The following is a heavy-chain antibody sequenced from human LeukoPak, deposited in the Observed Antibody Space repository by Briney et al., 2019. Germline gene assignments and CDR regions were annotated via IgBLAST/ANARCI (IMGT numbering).Heavy chain of an antibody. J-gene: IGHJ4*02. CDR3: ARRTVVVVAADY. D-gene: IGHD2-15*01. Sequence: GSLRLSCAASGFTFSSYGMHWIRQPPGKGLEWIGEINHSGSTNYNPSLKSRVTISVDTSKNQFSLKLSSVTAADTAVYYCARRTVVVVAADYWGQGTLVTVSS. CDR2: INHSGST. CDR1: GFTFSSYG. V-gene: IGHV4-34*01.